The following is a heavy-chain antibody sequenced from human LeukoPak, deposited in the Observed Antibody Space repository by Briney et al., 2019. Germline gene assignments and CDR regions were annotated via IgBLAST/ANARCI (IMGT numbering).Heavy chain of an antibody. D-gene: IGHD3-22*01. CDR3: AKTNGYYDY. CDR1: GFTFSNYG. J-gene: IGHJ4*02. Sequence: GSLRLSSAASGFTFSNYGTSWVRQAPGKGLEWVSSISGSGDNTYYADSVKGRSAISRDNSKNTLYLQMDSLRVEDTAVYHCAKTNGYYDYWGRGTLVTVSS. V-gene: IGHV3-23*01. CDR2: ISGSGDNT.